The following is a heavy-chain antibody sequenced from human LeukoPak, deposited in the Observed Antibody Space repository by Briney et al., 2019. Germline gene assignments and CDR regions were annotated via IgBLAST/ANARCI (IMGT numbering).Heavy chain of an antibody. D-gene: IGHD3-10*01. CDR2: IYHSGST. Sequence: TSETLSLTCTVSGYSISNGYYWGWIRQPPGKGLEWIGSIYHSGSTYYNPSLKSRVTISVDTSKNQFSLKLSSVTAADTAVYYCARHKRTYYYGSGSYGVDYWGQGTLVTVSS. CDR1: GYSISNGYY. V-gene: IGHV4-38-2*02. J-gene: IGHJ4*02. CDR3: ARHKRTYYYGSGSYGVDY.